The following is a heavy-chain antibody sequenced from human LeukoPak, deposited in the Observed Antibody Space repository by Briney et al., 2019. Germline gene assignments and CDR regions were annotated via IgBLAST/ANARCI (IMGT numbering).Heavy chain of an antibody. D-gene: IGHD4-17*01. CDR2: IIPIFGTA. V-gene: IGHV1-69*13. J-gene: IGHJ4*02. CDR1: GGTFSSYA. Sequence: SVKVSCKASGGTFSSYAISWVRQAPGQGLEWMGGIIPIFGTANYAQKFQGRVTITADESTSTAYMELSSLRSEDTAVYYCARDDSDYGPSNFDNWGQGILVTVSS. CDR3: ARDDSDYGPSNFDN.